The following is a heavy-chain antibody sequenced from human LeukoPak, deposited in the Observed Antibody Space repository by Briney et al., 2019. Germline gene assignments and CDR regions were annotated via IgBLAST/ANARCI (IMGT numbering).Heavy chain of an antibody. D-gene: IGHD6-13*01. J-gene: IGHJ4*02. CDR2: INSDGSST. V-gene: IGHV3-74*01. Sequence: GGSLRLSCAASGFTFSSYWMHWVRQAPGKGLLWVSRINSDGSSTSYADSVRGRFTISRDNAKNTLYLQMNSLRAEDTAVYYCARRIAAAAAPYYFDYWGQGTLVTVSS. CDR3: ARRIAAAAAPYYFDY. CDR1: GFTFSSYW.